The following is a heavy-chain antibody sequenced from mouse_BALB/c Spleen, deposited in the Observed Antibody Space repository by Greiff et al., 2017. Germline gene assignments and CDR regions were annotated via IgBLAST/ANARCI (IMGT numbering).Heavy chain of an antibody. V-gene: IGHV8-12*01. J-gene: IGHJ4*01. CDR2: IYWDDDK. D-gene: IGHD2-14*01. Sequence: QVTLKVCGPGILQPSQTLSLTCSFSGFSLSTSGMGVSWIRQPSGKGLEWLAHIYWDDDKRYNPSLKSRLTISKDTSRNQVFLKITSVDTADTATYYCARRWVRDAMDYWGQGTSVTVSS. CDR1: GFSLSTSGMG. CDR3: ARRWVRDAMDY.